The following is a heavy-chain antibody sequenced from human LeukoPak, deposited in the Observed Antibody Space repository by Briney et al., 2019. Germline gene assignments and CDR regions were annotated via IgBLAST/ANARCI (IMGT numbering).Heavy chain of an antibody. CDR2: INPNSGDT. Sequence: ASVKVSCKASGYTFSGYYMHWVRQAPGLGLEWMGWINPNSGDTNYAQKFQGRVTMTRDMSINTAYVELGRLRSDDTAVYYCARDPSSRGNLDYWGQGTLVTVSS. CDR1: GYTFSGYY. V-gene: IGHV1-2*02. CDR3: ARDPSSRGNLDY. D-gene: IGHD5-24*01. J-gene: IGHJ4*02.